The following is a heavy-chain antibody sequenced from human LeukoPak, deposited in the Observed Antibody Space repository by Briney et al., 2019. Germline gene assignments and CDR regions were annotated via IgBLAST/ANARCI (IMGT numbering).Heavy chain of an antibody. J-gene: IGHJ5*02. CDR1: GFTFSNHY. CDR3: AKDPLKWELIWWFDP. D-gene: IGHD1-26*01. Sequence: GGSLRLSCAASGFTFSNHYMSWVRQAPGKGLEWVSAISGSGGSTYYADSVKGRFTISRDNSKNTLYLQMNSLRAEDTAVYYCAKDPLKWELIWWFDPWGQGTLVTVSS. V-gene: IGHV3-23*01. CDR2: ISGSGGST.